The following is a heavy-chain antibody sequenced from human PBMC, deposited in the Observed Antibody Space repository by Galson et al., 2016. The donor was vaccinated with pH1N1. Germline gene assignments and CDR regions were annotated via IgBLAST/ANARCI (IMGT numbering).Heavy chain of an antibody. V-gene: IGHV1-46*01. CDR2: IDPSGVTT. CDR3: ARDAGSYYGYFDY. Sequence: SVKVSCKASGYTFSSFYMHWVRQAPGQGHEWMGIIDPSGVTTIYAQKFQGRVTLTRDTSTRTVYMELTSLRPEDTAVYYCARDAGSYYGYFDYWGQGTLVTVSS. D-gene: IGHD3-10*01. J-gene: IGHJ4*02. CDR1: GYTFSSFY.